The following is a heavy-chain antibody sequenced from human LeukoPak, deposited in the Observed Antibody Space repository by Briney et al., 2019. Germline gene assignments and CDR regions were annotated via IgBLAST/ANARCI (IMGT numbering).Heavy chain of an antibody. CDR3: ARESTYYDILTGRRPMGGMDV. CDR1: GYSISSGYY. CDR2: IYHSGST. V-gene: IGHV4-38-2*02. D-gene: IGHD3-9*01. Sequence: SETLSLTCTVSGYSISSGYYWGWIRQPPGKGLEWIGSIYHSGSTYYNPSLKSRVTISVDTSKNQFSLKLSSVTAADTAVYYCARESTYYDILTGRRPMGGMDVWGQGTTVTVSS. J-gene: IGHJ6*02.